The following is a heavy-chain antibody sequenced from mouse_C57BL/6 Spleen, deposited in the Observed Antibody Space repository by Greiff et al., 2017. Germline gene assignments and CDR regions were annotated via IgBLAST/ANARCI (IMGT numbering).Heavy chain of an antibody. CDR3: AREGGNIPWFAY. CDR2: INPNNGGT. V-gene: IGHV1-26*01. D-gene: IGHD1-1*01. CDR1: GYTFTDYY. Sequence: VQLQQSGPELVKPGASVKISCKASGYTFTDYYMNWVKQSHGKSLEWIGDINPNNGGTDYNQKFKGKATLTVDKSYSTAYMEIRSLTSEDSAFYCCAREGGNIPWFAYWGQGTLVTVSA. J-gene: IGHJ3*01.